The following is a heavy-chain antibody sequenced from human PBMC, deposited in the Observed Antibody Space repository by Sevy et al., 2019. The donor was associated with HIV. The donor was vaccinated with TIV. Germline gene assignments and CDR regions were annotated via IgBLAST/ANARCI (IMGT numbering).Heavy chain of an antibody. CDR1: GCTLTVLS. J-gene: IGHJ6*03. CDR2: YDPEDGET. V-gene: IGHV1-24*01. D-gene: IGHD1-26*01. CDR3: ATGRPILGAIHYYRYMDV. Sequence: ASVKVSCKVSGCTLTVLSMHWVRQAPGEGLEWMGGYDPEDGETINSQKFQGRVTLTEDTSTDTAYMELSSLRSDDTAVYYCATGRPILGAIHYYRYMDVWGKGTTVTVSS.